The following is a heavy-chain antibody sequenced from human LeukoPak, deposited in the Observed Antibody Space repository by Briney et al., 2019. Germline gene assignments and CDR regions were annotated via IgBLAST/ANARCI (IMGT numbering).Heavy chain of an antibody. CDR3: ARGAKYSYAHLGDY. Sequence: SETLSLTCAVYGGSFSGYYWSWIRQPPGKGLEGIGEINHSGSTNYNPSLKSRVTISVDTSKNQFSLKLSSVTAADTAVYYCARGAKYSYAHLGDYWGQGTLVTVSS. CDR1: GGSFSGYY. D-gene: IGHD5-18*01. J-gene: IGHJ4*02. CDR2: INHSGST. V-gene: IGHV4-34*01.